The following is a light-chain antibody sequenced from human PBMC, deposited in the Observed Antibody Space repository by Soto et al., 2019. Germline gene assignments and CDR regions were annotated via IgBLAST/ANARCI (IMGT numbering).Light chain of an antibody. CDR2: DAS. Sequence: EIVLTQSPSTLSLSPGDRATLSCRASQSVSSYLAWYQHKPGQAPRLLIYDASNRATGIPARFSGSGSGTDFTLTISSLEPEDFAIYYCQERGNLFTFGPGTKVDIK. CDR1: QSVSSY. CDR3: QERGNLFT. V-gene: IGKV3-11*01. J-gene: IGKJ3*01.